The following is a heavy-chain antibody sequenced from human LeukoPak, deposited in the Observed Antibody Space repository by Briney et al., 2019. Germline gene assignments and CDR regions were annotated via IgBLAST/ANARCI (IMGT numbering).Heavy chain of an antibody. CDR2: ISGSGGST. Sequence: GGSLRLSCAASGFTFSSYAMSWVRQAPGKGLEWVSAISGSGGSTYYADSVKGRFAISGDNSKNTLYLQMNSLRAEDTAVYYCAKADSVIPAAIGKDYWGQGTLVTVSS. D-gene: IGHD2-2*01. J-gene: IGHJ4*02. CDR3: AKADSVIPAAIGKDY. V-gene: IGHV3-23*01. CDR1: GFTFSSYA.